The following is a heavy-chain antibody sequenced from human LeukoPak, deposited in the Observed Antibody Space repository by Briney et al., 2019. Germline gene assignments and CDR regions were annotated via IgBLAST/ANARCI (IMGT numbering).Heavy chain of an antibody. V-gene: IGHV3-74*01. CDR2: INGDESST. J-gene: IGHJ4*02. CDR1: GFTFSSYY. D-gene: IGHD2-15*01. Sequence: GGSLRLSCAASGFTFSSYYMYWVRQVPGKGLVWVSRINGDESSTTYADSVKGRFTISRDNAKNTLYLQMNTLRAEDTAVYYCARVRDCGGGSCFSYLDYWGQGTLVTVSS. CDR3: ARVRDCGGGSCFSYLDY.